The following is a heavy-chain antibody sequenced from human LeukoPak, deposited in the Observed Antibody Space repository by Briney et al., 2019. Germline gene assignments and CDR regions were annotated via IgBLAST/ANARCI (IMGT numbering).Heavy chain of an antibody. CDR1: GGSISSYY. CDR2: IYYSGST. J-gene: IGHJ4*02. D-gene: IGHD2-15*01. Sequence: PSETLSLTCTVSGGSISSYYWSWIRQPPGKGLEWIGYIYYSGSTNYNPSLKSRVTISVDTSKNQFSLKLSSVTAADTAVYYCVRVVVAATFDYWGQGTLVTVSS. CDR3: VRVVVAATFDY. V-gene: IGHV4-59*12.